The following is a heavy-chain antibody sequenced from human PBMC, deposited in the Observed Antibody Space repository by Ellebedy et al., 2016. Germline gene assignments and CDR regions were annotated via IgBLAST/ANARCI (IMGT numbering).Heavy chain of an antibody. CDR1: GYSFTSYW. V-gene: IGHV5-51*01. CDR2: IYPGDSDT. J-gene: IGHJ6*03. Sequence: GGSLRLSXKGSGYSFTSYWIGWVRQMPGKGLEWMGIIYPGDSDTRYSPSFQGQVTISADKSISTAYLQWISLKASDTAMYYCARHDFGYSYGYEETNYYYYYYMDVWGKGTTVTVSS. D-gene: IGHD5-18*01. CDR3: ARHDFGYSYGYEETNYYYYYYMDV.